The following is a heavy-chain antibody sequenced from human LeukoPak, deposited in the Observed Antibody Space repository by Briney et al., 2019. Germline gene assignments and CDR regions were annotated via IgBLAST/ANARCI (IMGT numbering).Heavy chain of an antibody. J-gene: IGHJ4*02. Sequence: GGSLRLSCAASGFTFSTYWMHWVRQAPGKGLVWVSRLNEDGRITNYADSVKGRFTMSRDNAKNSLYLQVTRLRDEDTAVYYCARARGSMVRNDYWGQGTLVTVSS. D-gene: IGHD3-10*01. CDR3: ARARGSMVRNDY. V-gene: IGHV3-74*01. CDR2: LNEDGRIT. CDR1: GFTFSTYW.